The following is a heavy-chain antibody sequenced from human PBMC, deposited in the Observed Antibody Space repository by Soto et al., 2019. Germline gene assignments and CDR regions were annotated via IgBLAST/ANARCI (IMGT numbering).Heavy chain of an antibody. D-gene: IGHD5-12*01. J-gene: IGHJ6*02. V-gene: IGHV4-31*03. CDR1: GGSISSGGYY. Sequence: SETLSLTCTVSGGSISSGGYYWSWIRQHPGKGLEWIGYIYYSGSTYYNPSLKSRVTISVDTSKNQFSLKLSSVTAADTAVYYCARESPPGLRWLQSYGMDVWGQGTTVTVS. CDR2: IYYSGST. CDR3: ARESPPGLRWLQSYGMDV.